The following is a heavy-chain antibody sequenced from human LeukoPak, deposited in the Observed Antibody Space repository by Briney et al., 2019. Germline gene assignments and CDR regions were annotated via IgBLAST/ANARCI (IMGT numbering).Heavy chain of an antibody. Sequence: ASVKVSCKASGYTFTSYDINWVRQATGQGLEWMGWMNPNSGNTGYAQKFQGRVTMTRNTSISTAYMELSSLRSEDTTGYYCATESYYYYGMDVWRQGTTVTVSS. J-gene: IGHJ6*02. CDR3: ATESYYYYGMDV. CDR2: MNPNSGNT. V-gene: IGHV1-8*01. CDR1: GYTFTSYD.